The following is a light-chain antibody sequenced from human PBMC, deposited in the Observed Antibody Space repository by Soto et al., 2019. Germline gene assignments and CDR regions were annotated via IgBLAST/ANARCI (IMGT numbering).Light chain of an antibody. CDR1: QSVSSN. V-gene: IGKV3-15*01. J-gene: IGKJ1*01. CDR2: GAS. Sequence: EIMMTQSPATLSVSPGERATLSCSASQSVSSNLAWYQQKPGQAPRLLIYGASTRATGIPARFSGSGSGTDFTLTIRSLQSEDFAVYYCQQYDNWGRRFGQGTKGDIK. CDR3: QQYDNWGRR.